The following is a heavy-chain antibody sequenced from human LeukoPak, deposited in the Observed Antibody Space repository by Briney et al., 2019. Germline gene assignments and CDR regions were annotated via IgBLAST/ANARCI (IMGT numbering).Heavy chain of an antibody. V-gene: IGHV3-7*01. J-gene: IGHJ4*02. CDR1: GFTFSSYW. CDR3: ARASLLWFGGCHFDY. D-gene: IGHD3-10*01. CDR2: IKQDGSEK. Sequence: GGSPRLSCAASGFTFSSYWMSWVRQAPGKGLEWVANIKQDGSEKYYVDSVKGRFTISRDNAKNSLYLQMNSLRAEDTAVYYCARASLLWFGGCHFDYWGQGTLVTVSS.